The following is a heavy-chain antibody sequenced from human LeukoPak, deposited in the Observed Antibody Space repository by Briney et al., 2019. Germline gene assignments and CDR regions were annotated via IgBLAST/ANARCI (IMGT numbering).Heavy chain of an antibody. CDR1: GFTFSSYS. V-gene: IGHV3-21*01. J-gene: IGHJ4*02. CDR3: ARDELYSSGWSHFDY. Sequence: PGGSLRLSCAASGFTFSSYSMNWVRQAPGKGLEWVSSISSSSSYIYYADSVKGRFTISRDNAKNSLYLQMNSLRAEDTAAYYCARDELYSSGWSHFDYWGQGTLVTVSS. D-gene: IGHD6-19*01. CDR2: ISSSSSYI.